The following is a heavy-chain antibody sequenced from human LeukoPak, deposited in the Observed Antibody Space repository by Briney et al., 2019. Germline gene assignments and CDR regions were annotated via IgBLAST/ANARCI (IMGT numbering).Heavy chain of an antibody. Sequence: GGSLRLSCAASGFTFSSYAMNWVRQAPGKGLEWVAVISYDGSNKYYADSVKGRFTISRDNSKNTLYLQMNSLRAEDTAVYYCAKDPGLAAALYYFDYWGQGTLVTVSS. D-gene: IGHD6-13*01. CDR2: ISYDGSNK. CDR3: AKDPGLAAALYYFDY. J-gene: IGHJ4*02. CDR1: GFTFSSYA. V-gene: IGHV3-30*18.